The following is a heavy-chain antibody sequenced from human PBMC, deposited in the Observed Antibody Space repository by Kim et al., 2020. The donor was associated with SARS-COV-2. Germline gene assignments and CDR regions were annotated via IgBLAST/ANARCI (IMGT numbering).Heavy chain of an antibody. CDR1: GGSVSSGSYY. J-gene: IGHJ6*02. CDR2: IYYSGST. Sequence: SETLSLTCTVSGGSVSSGSYYRSWIRQPPGKGLEWIGYIYYSGSTNYNPSLKSRVTISVDTSKNQFSLKLSSVTAADTAVYYCARGYNWNDGYHYYYGMDVWGQGTTVTVSS. V-gene: IGHV4-61*01. CDR3: ARGYNWNDGYHYYYGMDV. D-gene: IGHD1-20*01.